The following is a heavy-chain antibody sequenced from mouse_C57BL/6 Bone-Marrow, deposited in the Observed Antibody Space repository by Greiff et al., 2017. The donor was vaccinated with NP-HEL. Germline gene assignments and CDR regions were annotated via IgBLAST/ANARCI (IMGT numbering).Heavy chain of an antibody. V-gene: IGHV14-4*01. D-gene: IGHD2-2*01. CDR3: TRLYYGYDDPWLDY. CDR2: IDPENGDT. Sequence: VQLQQSGAELVRPGASVKLSCTASGFNIKDDYMHWVKQRPEQGLEWIGWIDPENGDTEYASKFQGKATITADTSSNPAYLQLSSLTSEDTAVYYCTRLYYGYDDPWLDYWGQGTSVTVSS. CDR1: GFNIKDDY. J-gene: IGHJ4*01.